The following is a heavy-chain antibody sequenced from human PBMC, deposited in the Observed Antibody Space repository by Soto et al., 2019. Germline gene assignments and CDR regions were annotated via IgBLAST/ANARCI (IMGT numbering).Heavy chain of an antibody. J-gene: IGHJ6*01. CDR1: GGSVSSISYY. V-gene: IGHV4-61*01. CDR2: AHYSGGS. D-gene: IGHD6-13*01. CDR3: ASQGGSSWSFEGGGLDV. Sequence: SETLSLTCNVSGGSVSSISYYWSWIRQSPEKGLEWIGEAHYSGGSNYIPSLKSRLTISIDTSKNQFSLKMTSVTPADTAVYYCASQGGSSWSFEGGGLDVWGQGTRVTVSS.